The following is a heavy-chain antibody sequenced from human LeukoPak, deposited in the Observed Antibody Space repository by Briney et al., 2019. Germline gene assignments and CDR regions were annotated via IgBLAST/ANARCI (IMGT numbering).Heavy chain of an antibody. J-gene: IGHJ4*02. D-gene: IGHD6-13*01. CDR3: ARLYSSSLGRVFDY. Sequence: PSETLSLTCTVSGGSISVYYCNWIRQPPGKGLEWIGYIYYSGSTNYSPSLKSRVTISVDTSKNQFSLKLSSVTAADTAVYYCARLYSSSLGRVFDYWGQGTLVTVSS. CDR2: IYYSGST. CDR1: GGSISVYY. V-gene: IGHV4-59*01.